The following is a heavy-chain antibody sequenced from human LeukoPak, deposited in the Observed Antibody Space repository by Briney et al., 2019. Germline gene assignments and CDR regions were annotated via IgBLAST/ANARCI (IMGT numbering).Heavy chain of an antibody. CDR3: ATTTLGGSYPFDY. CDR1: GFTFSSYA. Sequence: GRSLRLSCAASGFTFSSYAMHWVRRAPGKGLEWVAVISYDGSNKYYADSVKGRFTISRDNSKNTLYLQMNSLRAEDTAVYYCATTTLGGSYPFDYWGQGTLVTVSS. J-gene: IGHJ4*02. V-gene: IGHV3-30-3*01. CDR2: ISYDGSNK. D-gene: IGHD1-26*01.